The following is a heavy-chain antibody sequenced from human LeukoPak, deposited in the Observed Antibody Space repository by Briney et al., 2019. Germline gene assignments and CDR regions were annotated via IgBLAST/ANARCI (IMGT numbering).Heavy chain of an antibody. J-gene: IGHJ4*02. V-gene: IGHV4-4*07. CDR3: ARGIADPYSFDS. D-gene: IGHD6-13*01. Sequence: SETLSLTCTVSGGSINFYYWNWIRQPAGKGLEWIGRIYSAGSTKYSPSLKSRVTMSVDKSKNQFSLSLSSVTAADTAVYYCARGIADPYSFDSWGQGILVTVSS. CDR2: IYSAGST. CDR1: GGSINFYY.